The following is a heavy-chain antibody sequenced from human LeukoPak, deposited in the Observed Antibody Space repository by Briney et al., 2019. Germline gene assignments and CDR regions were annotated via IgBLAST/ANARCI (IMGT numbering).Heavy chain of an antibody. V-gene: IGHV1-69*01. CDR2: IIPIFGTA. CDR1: GGTFSSYA. CDR3: ARALLPRDHVLAARYYYYYMDV. D-gene: IGHD6-6*01. Sequence: ASVKVSCKASGGTFSSYAISWVRQAPGQGLEWMGGIIPIFGTANYAQKLQGRVTITADESTSTAYMELSSLRSEDTAVYYCARALLPRDHVLAARYYYYYMDVWGKGTTVTVSS. J-gene: IGHJ6*03.